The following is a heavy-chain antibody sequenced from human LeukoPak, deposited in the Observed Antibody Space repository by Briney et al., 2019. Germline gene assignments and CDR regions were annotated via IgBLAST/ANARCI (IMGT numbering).Heavy chain of an antibody. Sequence: SETLSLTCTVSGGSISSYYWSWIRQLPGKGLEWIGYIYYSGSTNYNPSLKSRVTISIDTSKNQFSLKLSSVTAADTAVYYCARQGWYSGSYYDYWGQGTLVTVSS. D-gene: IGHD1-26*01. CDR2: IYYSGST. J-gene: IGHJ4*02. CDR3: ARQGWYSGSYYDY. CDR1: GGSISSYY. V-gene: IGHV4-59*08.